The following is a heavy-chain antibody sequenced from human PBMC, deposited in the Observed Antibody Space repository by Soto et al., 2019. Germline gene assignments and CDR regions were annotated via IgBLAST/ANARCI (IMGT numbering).Heavy chain of an antibody. Sequence: PGGSLRLSCAASGFTFSSYGMHWVRQAPGKGLEWVAVIWYDGSNKYYADSVKGRFTISRDNSKNTLYLQMNSLRAEDTAVYYCARDESLSADYVAYFDYWGQGTMVTVSS. CDR2: IWYDGSNK. CDR3: ARDESLSADYVAYFDY. V-gene: IGHV3-33*01. D-gene: IGHD4-17*01. CDR1: GFTFSSYG. J-gene: IGHJ4*02.